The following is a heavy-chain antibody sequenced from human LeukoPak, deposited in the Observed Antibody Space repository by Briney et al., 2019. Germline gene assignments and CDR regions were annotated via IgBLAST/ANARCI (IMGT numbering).Heavy chain of an antibody. V-gene: IGHV3-7*01. CDR1: GFSFSSSW. J-gene: IGHJ6*03. CDR3: AREFCPFRSTSCYTGAYYYYYMDV. CDR2: IKQDGSEK. D-gene: IGHD2-2*02. Sequence: GGSLRLSCAASGFSFSSSWMSWVRQAPGKGLEWVANIKQDGSEKYYVDSVKGRFTISRDNAKNSLYLQMNSLRVEDTAVYYCAREFCPFRSTSCYTGAYYYYYMDVWGKGTTVTVSS.